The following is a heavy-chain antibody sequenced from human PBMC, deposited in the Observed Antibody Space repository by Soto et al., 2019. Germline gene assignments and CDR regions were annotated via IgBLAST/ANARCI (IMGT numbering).Heavy chain of an antibody. D-gene: IGHD4-17*01. CDR1: GFTFSSYA. Sequence: QVQLVESGGGVVQPGRSLRLSCAASGFTFSSYAMHWVRQAPRKGLEWVAVISYDGSNKYYADSVKGRFTISRDNSKNTLYLQMNSLRAEDTAVYYCARAEIHMTTVTTFDYWGQGTLVTVSS. CDR3: ARAEIHMTTVTTFDY. V-gene: IGHV3-30-3*01. CDR2: ISYDGSNK. J-gene: IGHJ4*02.